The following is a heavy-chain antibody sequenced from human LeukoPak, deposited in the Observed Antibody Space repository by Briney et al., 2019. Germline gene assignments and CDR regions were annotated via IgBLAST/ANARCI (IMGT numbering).Heavy chain of an antibody. CDR2: IYYSGST. J-gene: IGHJ4*02. D-gene: IGHD3-22*01. Sequence: SETLSLTCAVYGGSFSGYYWSWIRQPPGKGLEWIGYIYYSGSTSYNPSLKSRVTISVDTSKNQFSLRLSSVTAADTAVYYCARASYSYDINGWVPFDYWGQGTLVTVSS. CDR3: ARASYSYDINGWVPFDY. CDR1: GGSFSGYY. V-gene: IGHV4-59*08.